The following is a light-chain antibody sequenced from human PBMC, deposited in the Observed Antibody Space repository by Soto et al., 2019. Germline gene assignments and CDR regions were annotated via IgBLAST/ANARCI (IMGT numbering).Light chain of an antibody. CDR1: QDINKY. Sequence: DIQMTQSPSSLSASVGDRVTITCQASQDINKYLNWYQQKPGKAPKLLIYDASNLETGVPSRFSGSGSGTDFTFTISSLQPEDIATYYCQQYDNLPLTFGGGTKVDIK. J-gene: IGKJ4*01. CDR2: DAS. V-gene: IGKV1-33*01. CDR3: QQYDNLPLT.